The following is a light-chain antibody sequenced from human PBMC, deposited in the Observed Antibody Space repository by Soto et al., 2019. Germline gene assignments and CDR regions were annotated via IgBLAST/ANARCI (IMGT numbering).Light chain of an antibody. V-gene: IGKV1-5*03. CDR1: QSISTW. Sequence: DIQMTQSPSTLSASVGDRVTITCRASQSISTWLAWYQQKPGKAPKLLIYKASSLEGGVPSRFSGSGSGTEFNITISSLQPDDFAPYYCQQYTTYPLPFCGATPVHIK. CDR2: KAS. J-gene: IGKJ4*01. CDR3: QQYTTYPLP.